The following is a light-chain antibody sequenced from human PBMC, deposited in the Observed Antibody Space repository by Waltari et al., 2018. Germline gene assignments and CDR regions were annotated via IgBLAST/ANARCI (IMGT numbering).Light chain of an antibody. V-gene: IGKV4-1*01. Sequence: DIVMTQSPDSLAVSLGERATINCKSNPSIFYSSNNKNYLTWYQHKPGQPPKLLIYWASTRESGVPDRFSGGGSGTDFTLTISSLQAEDVAIYYCQQYFGTPRTFGGGTRVEIK. J-gene: IGKJ4*01. CDR1: PSIFYSSNNKNY. CDR2: WAS. CDR3: QQYFGTPRT.